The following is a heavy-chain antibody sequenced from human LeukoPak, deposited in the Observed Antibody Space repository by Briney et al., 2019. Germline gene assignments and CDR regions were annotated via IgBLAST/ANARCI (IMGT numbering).Heavy chain of an antibody. V-gene: IGHV1-69*06. CDR2: IILIFGTA. D-gene: IGHD3-10*01. CDR1: GGTFSSYA. Sequence: SVKVSCKASGGTFSSYAISWVRQAPGQGLEWMGGIILIFGTANYAQKFQGRVTITADKSTSTAYMELSSLRSEDTAVYYCARATGVWFGELLPIDYWGQGTLVTVSS. J-gene: IGHJ4*02. CDR3: ARATGVWFGELLPIDY.